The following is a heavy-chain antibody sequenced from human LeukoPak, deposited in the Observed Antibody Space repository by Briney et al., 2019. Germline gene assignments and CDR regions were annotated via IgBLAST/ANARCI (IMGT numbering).Heavy chain of an antibody. D-gene: IGHD3-10*01. CDR1: GVSITSYY. Sequence: PSETLSLTCTVSGVSITSYYWSWIRQPPGKGLEWIGYIYYSGSTNYNPSLKSRVTISVDMSKNQFSLKLSSVTAADTAVYYCARVGTMVRGVITVRGWFDPWGQGTLVTVSS. CDR2: IYYSGST. CDR3: ARVGTMVRGVITVRGWFDP. J-gene: IGHJ5*02. V-gene: IGHV4-59*08.